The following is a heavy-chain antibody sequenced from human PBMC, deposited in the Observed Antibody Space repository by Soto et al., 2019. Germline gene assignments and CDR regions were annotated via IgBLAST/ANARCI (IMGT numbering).Heavy chain of an antibody. CDR1: GFTFSSYA. D-gene: IGHD2-2*01. Sequence: GGSLRLSCAASGFTFSSYAMSWVRQAPGKGLEWVSAISGSGGSTYYADSVKGRFTISRDNSKNTLYLQMNSLRAEDTAVYYCAKDRIPPTRYQLLSAEFDYWGQGTLVTVSS. V-gene: IGHV3-23*01. CDR3: AKDRIPPTRYQLLSAEFDY. J-gene: IGHJ4*02. CDR2: ISGSGGST.